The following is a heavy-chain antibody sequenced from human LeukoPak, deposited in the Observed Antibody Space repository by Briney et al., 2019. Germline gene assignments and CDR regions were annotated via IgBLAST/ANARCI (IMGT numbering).Heavy chain of an antibody. CDR2: ISSSGSTI. D-gene: IGHD3-16*01. CDR1: GFTFTNYW. J-gene: IGHJ3*02. Sequence: GGSLRLSCAASGFTFTNYWMSWVRQAPGKGLEWVSYISSSGSTIYYADSVKGRFTISRDNAKNSLYLQMNSLRAEDTAVYYCARDGGHTGDDAFDIWGQGTMVTVSS. V-gene: IGHV3-11*01. CDR3: ARDGGHTGDDAFDI.